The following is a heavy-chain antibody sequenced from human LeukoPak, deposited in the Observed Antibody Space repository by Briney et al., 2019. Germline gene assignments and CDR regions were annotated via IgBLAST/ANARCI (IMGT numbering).Heavy chain of an antibody. Sequence: ASVKVSCKASGGTFSSYAISLVRQAPRQGLEWMGRIIPILGIANYAQKFQGRVTITADKSTSTAYMELSSLRSEDTAVYYCARVYFIAAAGYFDYWGQGTLVTVSS. CDR3: ARVYFIAAAGYFDY. CDR1: GGTFSSYA. CDR2: IIPILGIA. D-gene: IGHD6-13*01. J-gene: IGHJ4*02. V-gene: IGHV1-69*04.